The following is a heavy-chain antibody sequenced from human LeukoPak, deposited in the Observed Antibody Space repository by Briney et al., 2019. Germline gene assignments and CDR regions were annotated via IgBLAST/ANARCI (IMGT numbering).Heavy chain of an antibody. D-gene: IGHD6-25*01. Sequence: GGSLRLSCAGSGFSFSSYEMKWVRQAPGKGLEWVSYISSSGGTRYYADSVKGRFTMSRDNAKNSLYLQMNSLTAEDTAVYYCARGPPWYFDLWGRGTLVTVSS. CDR3: ARGPPWYFDL. J-gene: IGHJ2*01. CDR2: ISSSGGTR. V-gene: IGHV3-48*03. CDR1: GFSFSSYE.